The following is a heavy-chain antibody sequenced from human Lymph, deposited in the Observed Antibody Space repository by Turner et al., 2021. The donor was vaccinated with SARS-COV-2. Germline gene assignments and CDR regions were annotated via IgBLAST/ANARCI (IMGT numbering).Heavy chain of an antibody. Sequence: QVQLVQSGAEVRTPGASVTVSCTASGYTFTGYYMHWVRQAPEQVLEWMGWIKPNSGGTNYAQKFQGRVTMTRNTSISTAYMELSRLRSDDTAVYYFARSRDLQSMVRGVEPFDYWGQGTLVTVSS. CDR1: GYTFTGYY. D-gene: IGHD3-10*01. V-gene: IGHV1-2*02. J-gene: IGHJ4*02. CDR2: IKPNSGGT. CDR3: ARSRDLQSMVRGVEPFDY.